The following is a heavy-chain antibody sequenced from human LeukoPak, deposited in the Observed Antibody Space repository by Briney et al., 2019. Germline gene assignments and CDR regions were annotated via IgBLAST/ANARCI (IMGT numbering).Heavy chain of an antibody. CDR1: GFTFSSYG. J-gene: IGHJ6*02. CDR2: ISSSSSTI. CDR3: ARKGDGYYYGSGSPHGMDV. Sequence: GGSLRLSCAASGFTFSSYGMHWVRQAPGKGLEWVSYISSSSSTIYYADSVKGRFTISRDNAKNSLYLQMNSLRAEDTAVYYCARKGDGYYYGSGSPHGMDVWGQGTTVTVSS. V-gene: IGHV3-48*04. D-gene: IGHD3-10*01.